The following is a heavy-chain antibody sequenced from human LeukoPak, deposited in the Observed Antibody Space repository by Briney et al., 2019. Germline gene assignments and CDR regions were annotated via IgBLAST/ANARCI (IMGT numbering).Heavy chain of an antibody. CDR3: ARGRGTSGSNRDFYYYYYMDV. CDR2: IIPIFGTA. V-gene: IGHV1-69*06. D-gene: IGHD2-15*01. CDR1: GGTFSSYA. Sequence: SVKVSCKASGGTFSSYAISWVRQAPGQGLEWMGGIIPIFGTANYAQKFQGRVTITADKSTSTAYMELSSLRHDDLAVYYCARGRGTSGSNRDFYYYYYMDVWGKGTTVTVSS. J-gene: IGHJ6*03.